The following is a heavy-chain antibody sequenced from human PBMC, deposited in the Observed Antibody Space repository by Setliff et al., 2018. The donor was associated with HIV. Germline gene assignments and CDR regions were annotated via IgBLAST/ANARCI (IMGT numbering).Heavy chain of an antibody. CDR3: VHVSYYREVYFDA. CDR1: GFSLASTGVG. V-gene: IGHV2-5*02. Sequence: SGPTLVNPPQTLTLTCTVSGFSLASTGVGVGWVRQPPGEGLEWLALIYWDDDVRYKPSLKSRLTITKDTSKNQVDLTMSNMDPVDTATYFCVHVSYYREVYFDAWGQGILVTVSS. D-gene: IGHD3-10*01. J-gene: IGHJ4*01. CDR2: IYWDDDV.